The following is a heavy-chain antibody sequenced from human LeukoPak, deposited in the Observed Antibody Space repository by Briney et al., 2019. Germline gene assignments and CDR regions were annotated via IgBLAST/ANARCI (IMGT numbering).Heavy chain of an antibody. CDR2: IKEDGSEK. J-gene: IGHJ4*02. V-gene: IGHV3-7*01. Sequence: GGSLRLSCAVSGFTFSSYWMSWVRQAPGKGLEWVANIKEDGSEKYYGDSVKGRFTISRDNAKNALYLQMNSLRAEDTAVYYCAKVSLLAEGVFYWGQGTLVTVSS. D-gene: IGHD3-3*02. CDR1: GFTFSSYW. CDR3: AKVSLLAEGVFY.